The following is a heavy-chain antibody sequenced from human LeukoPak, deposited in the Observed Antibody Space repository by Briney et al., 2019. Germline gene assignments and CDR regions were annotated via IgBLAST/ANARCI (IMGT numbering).Heavy chain of an antibody. D-gene: IGHD6-19*01. J-gene: IGHJ6*02. CDR2: ISGSGGST. CDR3: AKDGRVAVAATGYYGMDV. V-gene: IGHV3-23*01. Sequence: PGASLRLSCAASGFTFSGYAMSWVRQAPGKGLEWVSAISGSGGSTNYADSVKGRFTISRDNSKNTLYLQMNSLRAEDTAVYYCAKDGRVAVAATGYYGMDVWGQGTTVTVSS. CDR1: GFTFSGYA.